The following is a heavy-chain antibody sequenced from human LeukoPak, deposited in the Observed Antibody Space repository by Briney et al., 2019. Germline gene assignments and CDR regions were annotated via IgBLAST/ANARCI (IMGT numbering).Heavy chain of an antibody. Sequence: GGSLRLSCAASGFTFSSYAMSWVRQAPGKGLEWVSAISGSGGSTYYADSVKGRSTISRDNSKNTLYLQMNSLRAEDTAVYYCAKDSVIFGVVISDAFDIWGQGTMVTVSS. CDR2: ISGSGGST. J-gene: IGHJ3*02. CDR1: GFTFSSYA. CDR3: AKDSVIFGVVISDAFDI. D-gene: IGHD3-3*01. V-gene: IGHV3-23*01.